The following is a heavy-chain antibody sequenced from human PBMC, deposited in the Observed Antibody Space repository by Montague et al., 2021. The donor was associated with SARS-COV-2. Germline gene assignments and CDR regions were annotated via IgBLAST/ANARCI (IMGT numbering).Heavy chain of an antibody. J-gene: IGHJ6*02. D-gene: IGHD4-17*01. CDR3: ARDNGDYEGGYYYGMDV. CDR1: GFTVSSNY. V-gene: IGHV3-53*04. Sequence: SLRLSCAASGFTVSSNYMSWVRQAPGKGLEWVSVIYSGGSTYYADSVKGRFTISRHNSKNTLYLQMNSLRAEDTAVYYCARDNGDYEGGYYYGMDVWGQGTRSPSP. CDR2: IYSGGST.